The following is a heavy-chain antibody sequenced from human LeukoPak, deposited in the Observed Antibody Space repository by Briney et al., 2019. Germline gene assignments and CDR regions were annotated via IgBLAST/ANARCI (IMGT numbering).Heavy chain of an antibody. Sequence: NRGESLKISCKGSGYNFISYWIGWVRQMPGKGLEWMGIIYPGDSDARYSPSFQGQVTISADKSISTAYLQWSSLKASDTAMYYCARLGASDCSGGSCTNYYYYYYMDVWGKGTTVTISS. CDR3: ARLGASDCSGGSCTNYYYYYYMDV. CDR2: IYPGDSDA. V-gene: IGHV5-51*01. J-gene: IGHJ6*03. CDR1: GYNFISYW. D-gene: IGHD2-15*01.